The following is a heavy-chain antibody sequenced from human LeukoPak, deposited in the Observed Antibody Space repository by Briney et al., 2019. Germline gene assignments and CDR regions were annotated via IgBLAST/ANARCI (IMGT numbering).Heavy chain of an antibody. Sequence: ASVKVSCKASGYTFTSYYMHWVRQAPGQGLEWMGIINPSGGSTSYGQKFQGRVTMTRDTSTNTVYMELSSLRTEDTAVYYCARRITMNRDAFDIWGQGTMVTVSS. D-gene: IGHD3-22*01. CDR1: GYTFTSYY. V-gene: IGHV1-46*03. J-gene: IGHJ3*02. CDR2: INPSGGST. CDR3: ARRITMNRDAFDI.